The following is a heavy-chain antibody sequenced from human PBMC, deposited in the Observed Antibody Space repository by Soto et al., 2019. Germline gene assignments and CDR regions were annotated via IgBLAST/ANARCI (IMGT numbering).Heavy chain of an antibody. CDR1: GGSFGSSA. Sequence: QVQLVQSGADVKKPGSSVKVSCKTSGGSFGSSAISWGRQAPAQGLEWMGEIIPVFDKANYAQNFQGRLTITADELTGTVFMELSSLGSEDTAVYFCARLRRDWGDAFDLWGLGTFVTVSS. V-gene: IGHV1-69*01. CDR2: IIPVFDKA. D-gene: IGHD3-16*01. CDR3: ARLRRDWGDAFDL. J-gene: IGHJ3*01.